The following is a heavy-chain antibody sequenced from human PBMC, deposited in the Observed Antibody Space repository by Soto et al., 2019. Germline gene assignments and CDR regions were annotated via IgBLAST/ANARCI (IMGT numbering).Heavy chain of an antibody. CDR3: ARGYSSTWFRLDS. V-gene: IGHV4-59*01. D-gene: IGHD6-13*01. CDR2: VYYGGST. CDR1: GGSINSYY. J-gene: IGHJ4*02. Sequence: QVQLQESGPGLVKPSETLSLICTVSGGSINSYYWTWIRQPPGKGLEWIAYVYYGGSTNYNPSLRSRLTVSVDTSKNQFSLNLNSVTAADTAVYYCARGYSSTWFRLDSWGQGILVTVSS.